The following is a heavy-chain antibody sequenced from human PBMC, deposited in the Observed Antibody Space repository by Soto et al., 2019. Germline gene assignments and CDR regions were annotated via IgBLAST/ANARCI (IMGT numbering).Heavy chain of an antibody. J-gene: IGHJ6*03. CDR1: GYTFTSYY. Sequence: ASVKVSCKASGYTFTSYYMHWVRQAPGQGLEWMGIINPSGGSTSYAQKFQGRVTMTRDTSTSTVYMELSSLRSEDTAVYYCAREGTYYDFWSGYNNYYYMDVWGKGTTVTVSS. D-gene: IGHD3-3*01. V-gene: IGHV1-46*03. CDR3: AREGTYYDFWSGYNNYYYMDV. CDR2: INPSGGST.